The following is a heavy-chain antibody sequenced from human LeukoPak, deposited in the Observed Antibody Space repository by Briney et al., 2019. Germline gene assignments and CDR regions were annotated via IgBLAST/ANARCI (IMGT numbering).Heavy chain of an antibody. V-gene: IGHV4-59*01. D-gene: IGHD1-26*01. J-gene: IGHJ6*02. CDR2: IYYNGNT. CDR1: DGSINSYY. CDR3: ARGRSNYYGMDV. Sequence: SETLSLTCSVSDGSINSYYWNWFRRPPGKGLEWIGYIYYNGNTNYSPSLKSRVTMSVDTSKNLFSLKVSSVTAADTAVYYCARGRSNYYGMDVWGQGTTVTVSS.